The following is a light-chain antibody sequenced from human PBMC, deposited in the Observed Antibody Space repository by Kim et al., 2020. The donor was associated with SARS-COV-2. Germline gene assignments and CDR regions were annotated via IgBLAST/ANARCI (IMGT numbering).Light chain of an antibody. CDR3: QQYVSSHS. CDR1: KSVSLSL. Sequence: PGETAPLGRRACKSVSLSLLAWDPQKRGQAPRLLSYAASSRATGIPDRFSGSGTGTDFTLTITRREPEDFAVYYGQQYVSSHSCGQGTKLEI. V-gene: IGKV3-20*01. CDR2: AAS. J-gene: IGKJ2*03.